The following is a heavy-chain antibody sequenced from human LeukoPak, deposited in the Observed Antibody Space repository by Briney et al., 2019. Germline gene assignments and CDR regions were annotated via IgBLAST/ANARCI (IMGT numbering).Heavy chain of an antibody. CDR2: IRYDGSDK. Sequence: GGSLRLSCAASGFIFSGYGMHWVRQAPGKGLEWVTYIRYDGSDKYYADSVKGRFTISRDNSKSTLYLQMNSLRAEDTAVYYCARDIVVPPGGGRYFDNWGQGTLITVSS. V-gene: IGHV3-30*02. CDR1: GFIFSGYG. CDR3: ARDIVVPPGGGRYFDN. J-gene: IGHJ4*02. D-gene: IGHD2-2*01.